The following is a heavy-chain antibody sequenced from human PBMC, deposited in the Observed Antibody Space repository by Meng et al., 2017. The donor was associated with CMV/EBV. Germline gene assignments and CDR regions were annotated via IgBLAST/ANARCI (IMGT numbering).Heavy chain of an antibody. CDR2: IKQDGSEK. Sequence: GESLKISCAASGFTFSSYWMSWVRQAPGKGLKWVANIKQDGSEKYYVDSVRGRFTISRDNARNSLYLQMNSLRAEDTAVYYCARDNTIFGVGMDVWGQGTTVTVSS. V-gene: IGHV3-7*01. D-gene: IGHD3-3*01. CDR1: GFTFSSYW. J-gene: IGHJ6*02. CDR3: ARDNTIFGVGMDV.